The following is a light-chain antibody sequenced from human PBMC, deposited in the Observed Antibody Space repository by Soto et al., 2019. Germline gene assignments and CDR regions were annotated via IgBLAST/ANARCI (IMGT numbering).Light chain of an antibody. CDR1: SSDIGGYTY. CDR2: DVS. Sequence: QSALTQPRSVSGSPGQSVTISCTGTSSDIGGYTYVSWYQQHPGKAPKVIIYDVSERPSGVPDRFSGSKSGNTASLTISGLQPEDEADYYCCSFAGPQSFEVFGEGTQGTVL. V-gene: IGLV2-11*01. CDR3: CSFAGPQSFEV. J-gene: IGLJ1*01.